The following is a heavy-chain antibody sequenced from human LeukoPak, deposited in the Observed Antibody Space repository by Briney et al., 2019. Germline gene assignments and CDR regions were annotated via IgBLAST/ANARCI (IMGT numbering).Heavy chain of an antibody. J-gene: IGHJ4*02. CDR2: ISGSGGGST. D-gene: IGHD1-26*01. Sequence: GGSLRLSCAASGFTFRRYGMSWVRQAPGKGLEWVSAISGSGGGSTYYADSVKGRFTISRDNSKNTLYLQMNSLRAEDTAVYYCAKGYSGSNSGFSVAYYWGQGTLVTVSS. CDR1: GFTFRRYG. V-gene: IGHV3-23*01. CDR3: AKGYSGSNSGFSVAYY.